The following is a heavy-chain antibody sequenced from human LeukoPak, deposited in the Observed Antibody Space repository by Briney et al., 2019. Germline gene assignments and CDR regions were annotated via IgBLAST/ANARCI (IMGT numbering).Heavy chain of an antibody. CDR1: GGSISSGSYY. J-gene: IGHJ3*01. CDR3: ARERGYCSSTSCVNDAFDF. CDR2: IYTSGST. V-gene: IGHV4-61*02. D-gene: IGHD2-2*01. Sequence: PSQTLSLTCTVSGGSISSGSYYWSWFRQPAGKGLEWIGRIYTSGSTNYSPSLKSRVTISVDTSNNQFSLRLSSVTAADTAVYYCARERGYCSSTSCVNDAFDFWGQGTMVTVSS.